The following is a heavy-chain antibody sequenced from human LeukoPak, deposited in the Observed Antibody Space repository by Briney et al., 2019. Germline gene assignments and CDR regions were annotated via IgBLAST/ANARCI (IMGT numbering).Heavy chain of an antibody. D-gene: IGHD6-25*01. CDR2: ISSRSSYI. CDR1: GFTFSSYS. CDR3: AVDPRERRDY. Sequence: PGGSLRLSCAASGFTFSSYSMNWVRQAPGKGLEWVSSISSRSSYIYQADSTKGRFTISRDNAKNSLYLQMNNLRAEDTAIYYCAVDPRERRDYWGQGTLVTVS. V-gene: IGHV3-21*01. J-gene: IGHJ4*02.